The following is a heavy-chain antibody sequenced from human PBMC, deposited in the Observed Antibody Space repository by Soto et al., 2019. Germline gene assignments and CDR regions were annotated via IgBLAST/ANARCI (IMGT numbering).Heavy chain of an antibody. CDR2: INPNSGGT. CDR1: GYTFTGYY. CDR3: ARDVAAADMYYYYYGMDV. J-gene: IGHJ6*02. D-gene: IGHD6-13*01. Sequence: ASVKVSCKASGYTFTGYYMHWVRQAPGQGLEWMGWINPNSGGTNYAQKFQGWVTMTRDTSISTAYMELSRLRSDDTAVYYCARDVAAADMYYYYYGMDVWGQGTTVTVSS. V-gene: IGHV1-2*04.